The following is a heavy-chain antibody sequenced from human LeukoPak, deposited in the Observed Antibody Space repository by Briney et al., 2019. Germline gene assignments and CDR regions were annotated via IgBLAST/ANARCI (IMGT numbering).Heavy chain of an antibody. Sequence: PGGSLRLSCAASGFTFSSYGMHWVRQAPGKGLEWVAVIWYVGSNKYYADSVKGRFTISRDNSKNTLYLQMNSLRAEDTAVYYCARELLGSSFSVLGYWGQGTLVTVSS. J-gene: IGHJ4*02. V-gene: IGHV3-33*01. CDR3: ARELLGSSFSVLGY. CDR2: IWYVGSNK. D-gene: IGHD6-6*01. CDR1: GFTFSSYG.